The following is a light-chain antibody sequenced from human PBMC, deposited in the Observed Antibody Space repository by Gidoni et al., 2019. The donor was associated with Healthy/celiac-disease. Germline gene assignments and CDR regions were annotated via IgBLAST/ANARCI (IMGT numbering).Light chain of an antibody. Sequence: IPMTQSPSSLSASVGDRVTITCQASQDISNYLNWYQQKPGKAPKLLIYDASNLETGVPSRFSGSGSGTDFTFTISSLQPEDIATYYCQQYDKLPTFGGGTKVEIK. J-gene: IGKJ4*01. CDR1: QDISNY. V-gene: IGKV1-33*01. CDR3: QQYDKLPT. CDR2: DAS.